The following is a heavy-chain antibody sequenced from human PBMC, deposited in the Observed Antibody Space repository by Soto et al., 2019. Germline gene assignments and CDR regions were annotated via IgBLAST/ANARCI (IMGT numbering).Heavy chain of an antibody. J-gene: IGHJ6*02. Sequence: QVQLVQSGAEVKKPGASVKVSCKASGYTFTSYGISWVRQAPGQGLEWMGWISAYNGNTNYAQKLQGRVTMTTDTSTITAYMELRSLRSDDTAVYYCARDGTHSSGWYAYYYYGMDVWGQGTTVTVSS. CDR3: ARDGTHSSGWYAYYYYGMDV. D-gene: IGHD6-19*01. V-gene: IGHV1-18*01. CDR2: ISAYNGNT. CDR1: GYTFTSYG.